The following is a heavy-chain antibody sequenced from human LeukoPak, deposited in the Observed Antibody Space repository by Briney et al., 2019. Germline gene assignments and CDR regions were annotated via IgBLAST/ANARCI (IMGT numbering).Heavy chain of an antibody. J-gene: IGHJ4*02. CDR2: ISYDGSNK. D-gene: IGHD5-18*01. CDR3: ARDREDGYSYGPSDY. V-gene: IGHV3-30*03. CDR1: GFTSSSYS. Sequence: GGSLRLSCAASGFTSSSYSMNWVRQAPGKGLEWVAVISYDGSNKYYADSVKDRFTISRDNSKNTLYLQMNSLRAEDTAVYYCARDREDGYSYGPSDYWGQGTLVTVSS.